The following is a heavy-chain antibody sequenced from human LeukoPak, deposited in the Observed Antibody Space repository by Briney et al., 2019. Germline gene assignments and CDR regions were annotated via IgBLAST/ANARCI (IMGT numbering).Heavy chain of an antibody. V-gene: IGHV3-23*01. CDR1: GFTFSSYA. CDR2: ISGSGGST. Sequence: GGSLRLSCAASGFTFSSYAMSWVRHAQGKGLEWVSAISGSGGSTYYADSVKGRFTISRDNSKNTLYLQMNSLRAEDTAVYYCAKGSRNNWFDPWGQGTLVTVSS. CDR3: AKGSRNNWFDP. J-gene: IGHJ5*02.